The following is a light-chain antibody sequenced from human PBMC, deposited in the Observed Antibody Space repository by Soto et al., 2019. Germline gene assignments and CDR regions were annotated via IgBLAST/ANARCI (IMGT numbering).Light chain of an antibody. V-gene: IGKV3-15*01. J-gene: IGKJ2*01. Sequence: EIVMTQSPATLSVSPGERATLSCRASQSISNNLAWYQQKPGQAPRPLIYGASTRATGIPARFSGSGSGTEFTLTISGLQSEDFAIYYCQQYNDWPPLYTFGQGTKLEIK. CDR1: QSISNN. CDR2: GAS. CDR3: QQYNDWPPLYT.